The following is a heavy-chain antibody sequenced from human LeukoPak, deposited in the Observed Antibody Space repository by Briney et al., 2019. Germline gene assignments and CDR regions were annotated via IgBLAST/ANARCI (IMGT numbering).Heavy chain of an antibody. V-gene: IGHV3-7*01. CDR2: INQDGGEI. J-gene: IGHJ4*02. Sequence: GGSLRLSCVASGFTFSSYWMNWVRQAPGKGLEWVANINQDGGEIHYVDSVKGRFTISRDNAKNSLYLQMNSLRAEDTAVYYCARDPPFIIGTTFFDYWGQGTLVTVSS. CDR3: ARDPPFIIGTTFFDY. D-gene: IGHD1-20*01. CDR1: GFTFSSYW.